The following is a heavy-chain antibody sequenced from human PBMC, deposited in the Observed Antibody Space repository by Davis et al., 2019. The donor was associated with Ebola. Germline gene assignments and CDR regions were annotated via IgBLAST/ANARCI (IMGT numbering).Heavy chain of an antibody. CDR3: ARAEGLVPRSLVDY. Sequence: ASVKVSCKASGYTFTSYAMHWVRQAPGQRLEWMGWINAGNGNTKYSQKFQGRVTITRDTSASTAYMELSSLRSEDTAVYYCARAEGLVPRSLVDYWGQGTLVTVSS. CDR2: INAGNGNT. D-gene: IGHD6-19*01. J-gene: IGHJ4*02. V-gene: IGHV1-3*01. CDR1: GYTFTSYA.